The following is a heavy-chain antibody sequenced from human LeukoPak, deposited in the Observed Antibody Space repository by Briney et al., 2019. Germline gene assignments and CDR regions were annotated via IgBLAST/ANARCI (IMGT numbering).Heavy chain of an antibody. CDR1: GGTFSSYA. J-gene: IGHJ4*02. CDR2: IIPIFGTA. Sequence: SVKVSCKASGGTFSSYAISWVRQAPGHRLEWMGRIIPIFGTANFAQKFQGRVTLTTDESTRTAYMEPSSLRSEDTAVYYFAREIGEWEQEYYFDYWGEGALVTVSS. CDR3: AREIGEWEQEYYFDY. D-gene: IGHD1-26*01. V-gene: IGHV1-69*05.